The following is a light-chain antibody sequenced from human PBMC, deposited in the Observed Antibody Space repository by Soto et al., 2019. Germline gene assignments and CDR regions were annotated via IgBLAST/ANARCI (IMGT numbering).Light chain of an antibody. CDR1: QSVLHSSNTRNY. J-gene: IGKJ2*01. V-gene: IGKV4-1*01. CDR2: WAS. Sequence: DIVMTQSPDSLAVSLGERATINCKSSQSVLHSSNTRNYLAWYQQKPRQPPKLLIYWASTRESGVPDRFSGSGSGTDFTLTISSLQAEDVAVYYCQQYYSIPPTFGQGTKLEIK. CDR3: QQYYSIPPT.